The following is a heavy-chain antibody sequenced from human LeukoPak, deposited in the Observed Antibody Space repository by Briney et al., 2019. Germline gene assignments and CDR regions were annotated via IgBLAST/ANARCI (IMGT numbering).Heavy chain of an antibody. CDR2: IKHSGST. CDR3: ARGVAAAGSYDY. D-gene: IGHD6-13*01. Sequence: SETLSLTCAVYGGSFSGYYWSWIRQPPGKGLEWIGEIKHSGSTNYNPSLKSRVTISVDTSKNQFSLKLSSVTAADTAVYYCARGVAAAGSYDYWGQGTLVTVSS. J-gene: IGHJ4*02. V-gene: IGHV4-34*01. CDR1: GGSFSGYY.